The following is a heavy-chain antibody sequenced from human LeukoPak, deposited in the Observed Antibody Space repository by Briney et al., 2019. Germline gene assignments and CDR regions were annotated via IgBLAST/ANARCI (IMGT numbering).Heavy chain of an antibody. CDR2: ISSSSTYI. Sequence: GGSLRLSCAASGFTFTSYSMNWVRQAPGKGLEWVSCISSSSTYIYYADSVKGRFTISRDNDKNSLYLQMNSLTAEDTAVYYCARSWGELSFFDSWGRGTLVTVSS. D-gene: IGHD3-16*02. J-gene: IGHJ4*02. CDR1: GFTFTSYS. V-gene: IGHV3-21*01. CDR3: ARSWGELSFFDS.